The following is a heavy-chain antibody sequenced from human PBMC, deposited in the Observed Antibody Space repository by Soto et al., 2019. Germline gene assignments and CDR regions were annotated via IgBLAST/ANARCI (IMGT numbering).Heavy chain of an antibody. CDR1: GYSISSGYY. CDR3: ARDKRVTMIGGWFDP. Sequence: SETLSLTCVVSGYSISSGYYWAWVRQPPGKELEWIGSIYHSGKTYYKPSLRSRVTVSVDTSKNQFSMKLISVTAADTAVYYCARDKRVTMIGGWFDPWGQGTLVTISS. V-gene: IGHV4-38-2*02. J-gene: IGHJ5*02. D-gene: IGHD3-22*01. CDR2: IYHSGKT.